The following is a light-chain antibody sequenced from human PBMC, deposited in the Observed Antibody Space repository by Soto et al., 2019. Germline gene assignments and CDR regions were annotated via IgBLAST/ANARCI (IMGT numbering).Light chain of an antibody. CDR3: QQYGSSSYT. V-gene: IGKV3-20*01. J-gene: IGKJ2*01. CDR1: QSVSSSY. CDR2: GAS. Sequence: EIVLTQSPGTRSLSPGERATLSCMASQSVSSSYLAWYQQKPGQAPRLLIYGASGKATGIPDRFSGSGSGTDFTLTISRLEPEDFSVEYWQQYGSSSYTFGQGTKLEIK.